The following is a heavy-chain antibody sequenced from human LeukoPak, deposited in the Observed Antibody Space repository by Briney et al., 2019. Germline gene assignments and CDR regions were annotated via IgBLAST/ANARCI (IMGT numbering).Heavy chain of an antibody. CDR1: GFTFSNAW. CDR2: IKSYTDGGTI. CDR3: VTTRGYSSYDLGY. D-gene: IGHD5-12*01. Sequence: PGGSLRLSCAASGFTFSNAWMSWVRQAPGKGLEWVGRIKSYTDGGTIDYAAPMKGRFTISRDDSKNTLYLQMNSLKTEDTALYYCVTTRGYSSYDLGYWGQGTLVTVSS. J-gene: IGHJ4*02. V-gene: IGHV3-15*01.